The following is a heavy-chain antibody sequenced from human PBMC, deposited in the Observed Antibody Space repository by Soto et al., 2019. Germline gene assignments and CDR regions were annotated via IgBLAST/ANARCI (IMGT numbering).Heavy chain of an antibody. J-gene: IGHJ4*02. CDR1: GFTFNNYA. Sequence: EVQLLESGGGLGQPGGSLRLSCAASGFTFNNYAMSWVRQAPGKGLEWVSTITGGGAGTYYADSVKGRFTISRDNSNNTLYLQMNSLRVEDTALYYCAKCFRNYAADNFDNWGQGTLVTVSS. CDR3: AKCFRNYAADNFDN. CDR2: ITGGGAGT. V-gene: IGHV3-23*01. D-gene: IGHD4-4*01.